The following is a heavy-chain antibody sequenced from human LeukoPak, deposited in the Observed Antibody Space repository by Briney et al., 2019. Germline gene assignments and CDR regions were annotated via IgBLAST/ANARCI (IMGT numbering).Heavy chain of an antibody. CDR3: ARQGWYCSGGSCYFDWFDP. Sequence: SETLSLTCAVYGGSFSGYYWSWIRQPPGKGLEWIGEINHSGSTNYNPSLKSRVTISVDTSKNQFSLKLSSVTAADTAVYYCARQGWYCSGGSCYFDWFDPWGQGTLVTVSS. CDR1: GGSFSGYY. CDR2: INHSGST. J-gene: IGHJ5*02. D-gene: IGHD2-15*01. V-gene: IGHV4-34*01.